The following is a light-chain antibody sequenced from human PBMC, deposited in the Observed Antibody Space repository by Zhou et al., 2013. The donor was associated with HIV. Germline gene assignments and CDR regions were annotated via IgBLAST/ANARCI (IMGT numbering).Light chain of an antibody. CDR3: YQYGSTPST. Sequence: EIVLTQSPATLSLSPGERATLSCRASQSVSNFLVWYQQKPGQAPRLLIYGASTRATGVPDRFSGSGYETEFTLTIRGVEPEDLAVYYCYQYGSTPSTFGQGTRL. CDR1: QSVSNF. J-gene: IGKJ5*01. V-gene: IGKV3-20*01. CDR2: GAS.